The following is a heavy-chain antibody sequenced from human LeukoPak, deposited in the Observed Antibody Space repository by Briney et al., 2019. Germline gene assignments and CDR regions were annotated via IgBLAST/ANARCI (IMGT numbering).Heavy chain of an antibody. Sequence: GGSLRLSCAASGFTFSSYAMHWVRQAPGKGLEYVSAISSNGGSTYYANSVKGRFTISRDNSKNTLYLQMGSLRAEDMAVYYCARVSKDFDYWGQGTLVTVSS. CDR1: GFTFSSYA. CDR2: ISSNGGST. V-gene: IGHV3-64*01. D-gene: IGHD4-11*01. CDR3: ARVSKDFDY. J-gene: IGHJ4*02.